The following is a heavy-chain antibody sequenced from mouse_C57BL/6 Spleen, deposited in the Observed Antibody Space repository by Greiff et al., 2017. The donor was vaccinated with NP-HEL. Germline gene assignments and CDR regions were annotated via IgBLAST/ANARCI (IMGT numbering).Heavy chain of an antibody. V-gene: IGHV14-4*01. J-gene: IGHJ3*01. CDR2: IDPENGDT. CDR1: GFNIKDDY. CDR3: TEYWAWFAY. Sequence: VQLQQSGAELVRPGASVKLSCTASGFNIKDDYMHWVKQRPEQGLEWIGWIDPENGDTEYASKFQGKATITADTSSNTAYLQLSSLASEDTAVYYSTEYWAWFAYWGQGTLVTVSA. D-gene: IGHD4-1*01.